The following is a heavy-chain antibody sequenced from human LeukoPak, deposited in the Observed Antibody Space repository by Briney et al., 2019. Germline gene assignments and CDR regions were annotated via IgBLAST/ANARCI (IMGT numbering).Heavy chain of an antibody. J-gene: IGHJ4*02. CDR3: AKDIDSGSYYDY. CDR1: GFTFSSYA. CDR2: ISGSGGST. D-gene: IGHD1-26*01. Sequence: GGSLRLFCAASGFTFSSYAMSWVRQAPGKVLEWVSAISGSGGSTYYADSVKGRFTISRDNSKNTLYLQMNSLRAEDTAVYYCAKDIDSGSYYDYWGQGTLVTVSS. V-gene: IGHV3-23*01.